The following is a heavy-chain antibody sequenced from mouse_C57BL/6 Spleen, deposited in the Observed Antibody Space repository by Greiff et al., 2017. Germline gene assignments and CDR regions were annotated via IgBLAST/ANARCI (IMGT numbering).Heavy chain of an antibody. J-gene: IGHJ3*01. CDR2: IWSGGST. CDR1: GFSLTSSG. Sequence: QVQLQQSGPGLVQPSQSLSITCTVSGFSLTSSGVHWVRQSPGKGLEWLGVIWSGGSTDYNAAFISRLTTSKDNSKSQVFFKMNELQADDTAICYGGYDGKDWFAYWGQGTLVTVSA. CDR3: GYDGKDWFAY. V-gene: IGHV2-2*01. D-gene: IGHD2-3*01.